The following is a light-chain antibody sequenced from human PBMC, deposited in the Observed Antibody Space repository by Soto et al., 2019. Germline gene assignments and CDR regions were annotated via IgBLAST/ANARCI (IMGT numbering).Light chain of an antibody. J-gene: IGKJ1*01. V-gene: IGKV1-33*01. Sequence: DIQMTQSPSSLPASVGDRVTITCQASQDISNYLNWYQQKPGKAPKLLIYDASNLETGVPSRFSGSGSGTDFTFTISNLQPEDIATYYCQQYDNLPWTFGQGTKVEIK. CDR3: QQYDNLPWT. CDR2: DAS. CDR1: QDISNY.